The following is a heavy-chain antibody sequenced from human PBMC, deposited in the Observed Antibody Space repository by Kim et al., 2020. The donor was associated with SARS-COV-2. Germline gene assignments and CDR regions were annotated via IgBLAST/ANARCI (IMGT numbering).Heavy chain of an antibody. CDR3: ARVRDASNYQRYFDY. CDR2: INPGIGST. D-gene: IGHD2-2*01. Sequence: ASVKVSCKASAYTFTSHDVHWVRQAPGQGLEWMGGINPGIGSTTYAQKFQGRVTMTRDTSTTTVYMELSSLRSEDTAVYYCARVRDASNYQRYFDYWGQG. J-gene: IGHJ4*02. CDR1: AYTFTSHD. V-gene: IGHV1-46*03.